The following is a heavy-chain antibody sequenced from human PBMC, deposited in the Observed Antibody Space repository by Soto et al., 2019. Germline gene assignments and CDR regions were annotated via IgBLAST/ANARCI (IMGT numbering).Heavy chain of an antibody. J-gene: IGHJ4*02. CDR3: ARAYGSGSYLIDF. CDR1: GFTFNNYA. D-gene: IGHD3-10*01. Sequence: GGSLRLSCAAFGFTFNNYAMHWVRQSPGKGLEWVAIIWSDGNNKVYVDSVKGRFTTSRDNSKNTVYLQMNTLRAEDTAVYFCARAYGSGSYLIDFWGQGTLVTVSS. CDR2: IWSDGNNK. V-gene: IGHV3-33*01.